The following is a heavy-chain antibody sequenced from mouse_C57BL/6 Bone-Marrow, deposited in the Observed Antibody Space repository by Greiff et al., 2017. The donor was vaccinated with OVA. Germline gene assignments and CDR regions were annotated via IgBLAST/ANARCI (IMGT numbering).Heavy chain of an antibody. CDR3: ARDTTVVIDY. D-gene: IGHD1-1*01. Sequence: DVMLVESGGGLVKPGGSLKLSCAASGFTFSDYGMHWVRQAPEKGLEWVAYISSGSSTIYYADTVKGRFTISRDNAKNTLFLQMTSLRSEDTAMYYCARDTTVVIDYWGQGTTLTVSS. J-gene: IGHJ2*01. V-gene: IGHV5-17*01. CDR2: ISSGSSTI. CDR1: GFTFSDYG.